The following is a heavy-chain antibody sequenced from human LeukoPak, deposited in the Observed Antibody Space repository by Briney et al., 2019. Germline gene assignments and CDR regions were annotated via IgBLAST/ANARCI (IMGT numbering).Heavy chain of an antibody. J-gene: IGHJ4*02. Sequence: PGGSLRLSCAASGLTFSDYYMSWIRQAPGKGLEWVSYISSTSTYTDYADSVKGRFTISRDNAKNSLYLQMSSLRADDTAVYYCARDRAVGRPADGHEFDSWGQGTLVTVSS. V-gene: IGHV3-11*05. CDR2: ISSTSTYT. D-gene: IGHD6-13*01. CDR1: GLTFSDYY. CDR3: ARDRAVGRPADGHEFDS.